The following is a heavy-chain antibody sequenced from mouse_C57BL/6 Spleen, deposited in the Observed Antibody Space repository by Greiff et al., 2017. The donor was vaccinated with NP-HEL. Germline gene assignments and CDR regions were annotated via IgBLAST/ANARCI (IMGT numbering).Heavy chain of an antibody. D-gene: IGHD1-1*01. CDR1: GFTFSDYG. V-gene: IGHV5-17*01. CDR2: ISSGRSTI. Sequence: EVKLMESGGGLVKPGGSLKLSCAASGFTFSDYGMHWVRQAPEKGLEWVAYISSGRSTIYYADTVKGRFTISRDNAKNTLFLQMTSLRSEDTAMYYCATYGSSYDYAMDYWGQGTSVTVSS. CDR3: ATYGSSYDYAMDY. J-gene: IGHJ4*01.